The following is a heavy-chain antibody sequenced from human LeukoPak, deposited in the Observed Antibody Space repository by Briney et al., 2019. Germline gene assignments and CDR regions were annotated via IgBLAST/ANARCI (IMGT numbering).Heavy chain of an antibody. Sequence: PGGSLRLSCAASGFTFSSYAMSWVRQAPGKGREWVSAISGRGGSTYYADSLKGRFTIPGDNSKNTLYLQMNSLRAEDTAVYSCAKDGGLQHPYGMDVWGKGTTVTVSS. CDR1: GFTFSSYA. J-gene: IGHJ6*04. D-gene: IGHD3-16*01. V-gene: IGHV3-23*01. CDR2: ISGRGGST. CDR3: AKDGGLQHPYGMDV.